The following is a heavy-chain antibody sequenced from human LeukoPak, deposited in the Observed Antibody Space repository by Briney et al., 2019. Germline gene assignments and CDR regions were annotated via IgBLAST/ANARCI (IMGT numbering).Heavy chain of an antibody. CDR2: IKQDGSEK. Sequence: GGSLRLSCAASQFTFNRYWMSWVRQAPGKGLEWVANIKQDGSEKYYVDSVKGRFTISRDNAKNSLYLQMNSLRAEDTAVYYCARVKNSGFGGSYSVWGQGTLVTVSS. CDR1: QFTFNRYW. V-gene: IGHV3-7*01. D-gene: IGHD1-26*01. CDR3: ARVKNSGFGGSYSV. J-gene: IGHJ4*02.